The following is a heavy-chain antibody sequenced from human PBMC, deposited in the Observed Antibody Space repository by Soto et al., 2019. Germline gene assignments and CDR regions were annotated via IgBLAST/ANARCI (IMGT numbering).Heavy chain of an antibody. CDR3: ARQERPRFFFVGSCSGYSFVY. D-gene: IGHD2-15*01. CDR2: INHSGST. CDR1: GESFSYYY. V-gene: IGHV4-34*01. J-gene: IGHJ4*02. Sequence: SETLSLTCAVYGESFSYYYWSWIRQPPGKGLEWIGEINHSGSTNYNPSLKSRVTISVDTSKNQFSLKLSSVTAADTAVYYCARQERPRFFFVGSCSGYSFVYWCQGTLVYV.